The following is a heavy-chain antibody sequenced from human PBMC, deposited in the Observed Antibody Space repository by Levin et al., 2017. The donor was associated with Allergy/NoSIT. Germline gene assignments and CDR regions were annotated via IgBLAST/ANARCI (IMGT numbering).Heavy chain of an antibody. J-gene: IGHJ3*01. D-gene: IGHD3-10*01. CDR3: ARDRNYYGSGSYYRVAFDV. CDR1: EFTFSNFW. V-gene: IGHV3-7*04. Sequence: GESLKISCAASEFTFSNFWMTWVRQAPGKGLEWVANIKEDGSEEYYVDSVKGRFTISRDNAKNSLYLQMNSLRAEDTAVYYCARDRNYYGSGSYYRVAFDVWGQGTMVTVFS. CDR2: IKEDGSEE.